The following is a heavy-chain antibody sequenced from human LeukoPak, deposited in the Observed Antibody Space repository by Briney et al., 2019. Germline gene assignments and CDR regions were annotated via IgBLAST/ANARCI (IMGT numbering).Heavy chain of an antibody. CDR2: ISSSSSYI. CDR1: GFTFSSYT. Sequence: GGSLRLSCAASGFTFSSYTVNWIRQAPGKGLEWVSSISSSSSYIYYADSVKGRFTISRDNAKNSLYLQMNSLRAEDTAVYYCARVLYCSGGSCYSDYYGMDVWGQGTTVTVSS. V-gene: IGHV3-21*01. J-gene: IGHJ6*02. D-gene: IGHD2-15*01. CDR3: ARVLYCSGGSCYSDYYGMDV.